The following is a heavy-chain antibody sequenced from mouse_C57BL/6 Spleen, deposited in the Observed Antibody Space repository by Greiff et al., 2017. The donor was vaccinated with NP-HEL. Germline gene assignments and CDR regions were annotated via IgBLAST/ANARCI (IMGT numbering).Heavy chain of an antibody. Sequence: DVKLVESGGGLVKPGGSLKLSCAASGFTFSSYAMSWVRQTPEKRLEWVATISDGGSYTYYPDNVKGRFTISRDNAKNNLYLQMSHLKSEDTAMYDCARDGYDADYAMDYWGHGTSVTVSS. CDR1: GFTFSSYA. J-gene: IGHJ4*01. CDR2: ISDGGSYT. CDR3: ARDGYDADYAMDY. V-gene: IGHV5-4*01. D-gene: IGHD2-2*01.